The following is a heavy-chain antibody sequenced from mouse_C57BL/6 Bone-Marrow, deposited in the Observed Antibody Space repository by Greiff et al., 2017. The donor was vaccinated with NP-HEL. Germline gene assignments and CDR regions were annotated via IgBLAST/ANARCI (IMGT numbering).Heavy chain of an antibody. CDR3: ASQIYYGYDYAMDY. CDR2: IWSGGST. Sequence: QVQLQQSGPGLVQPSQSLSITCTVSGFSLTSYGVHWVRQSPGKGLEWLGVIWSGGSTDYNAAFISRLSISKDNSKSQVFFKMNSLQADDTAIYYCASQIYYGYDYAMDYWGQGTSVTVSS. CDR1: GFSLTSYG. D-gene: IGHD2-2*01. J-gene: IGHJ4*01. V-gene: IGHV2-2*01.